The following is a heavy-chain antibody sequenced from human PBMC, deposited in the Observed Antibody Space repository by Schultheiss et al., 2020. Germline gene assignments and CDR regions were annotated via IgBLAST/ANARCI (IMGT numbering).Heavy chain of an antibody. CDR1: GFTFSSYS. CDR2: ISSCSNYI. CDR3: AKGDIVVVPAAGDDAFDI. Sequence: GGSLRLSCAASGFTFSSYSMNWVRQAPGKGLEWVSSISSCSNYIYDADSVKGRSTISRDNAKNSLYLQMNSLRAEDTAVYYCAKGDIVVVPAAGDDAFDIWGQGTTVTVSS. V-gene: IGHV3-21*01. D-gene: IGHD2-2*01. J-gene: IGHJ3*02.